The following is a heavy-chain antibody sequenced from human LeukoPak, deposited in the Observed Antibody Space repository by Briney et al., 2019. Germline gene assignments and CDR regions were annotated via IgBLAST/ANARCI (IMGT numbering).Heavy chain of an antibody. CDR3: AKDLLKGSLVDY. V-gene: IGHV3-23*01. D-gene: IGHD1-26*01. CDR1: GFSFSTYA. CDR2: ITGSGGST. J-gene: IGHJ4*02. Sequence: GGSLRLSCAASGFSFSTYAMSWVRQAPGKGLEWVSTITGSGGSTYYADSVKGRFTISRDNSKNTLYLQMNSLRAEDTAVYYCAKDLLKGSLVDYWGQGTLVTVSS.